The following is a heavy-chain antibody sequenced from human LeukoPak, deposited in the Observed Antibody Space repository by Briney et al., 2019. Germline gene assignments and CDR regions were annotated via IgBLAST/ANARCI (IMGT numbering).Heavy chain of an antibody. Sequence: GGSLRLSCTVSGFTVISNSMSWVRQAPGKGLEWVSFIYSGGNTHYSDSVKGRFTISRDNSKNTLYIQMNSLRAEDTAVYYCARRAGEYSHPYDYWGQGTLVTVSS. J-gene: IGHJ4*02. V-gene: IGHV3-53*01. D-gene: IGHD4-17*01. CDR3: ARRAGEYSHPYDY. CDR1: GFTVISNS. CDR2: IYSGGNT.